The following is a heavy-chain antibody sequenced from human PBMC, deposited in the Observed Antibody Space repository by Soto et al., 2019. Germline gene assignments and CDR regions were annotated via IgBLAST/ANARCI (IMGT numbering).Heavy chain of an antibody. D-gene: IGHD6-19*01. CDR1: GFTFSSYS. CDR2: ISSSSTYI. Sequence: EVHLVESGGGLVKPGGSLRLSCAASGFTFSSYSMNWVRQAPGKGLEWVSSISSSSTYISYSDSVKGRFTISRDNAQNSQYQQRTRLRAEDTAVYYCASQKGISYSSGWYDGHYDYWGQGTLVTVSS. J-gene: IGHJ4*02. CDR3: ASQKGISYSSGWYDGHYDY. V-gene: IGHV3-21*01.